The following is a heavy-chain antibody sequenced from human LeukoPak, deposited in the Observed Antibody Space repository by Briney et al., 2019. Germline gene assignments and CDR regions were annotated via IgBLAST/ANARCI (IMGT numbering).Heavy chain of an antibody. Sequence: SETLSLTCTVSGGSISSYYWSWIRQPPGKGLEWIGYIYYSGSTNYNPSLKSRVTISVDTSKNQFSLKLSSVTAADTAVYYCASSLIYSTPHNWFDPWGQGTLVTVSS. CDR2: IYYSGST. V-gene: IGHV4-59*01. CDR1: GGSISSYY. J-gene: IGHJ5*02. CDR3: ASSLIYSTPHNWFDP. D-gene: IGHD4-11*01.